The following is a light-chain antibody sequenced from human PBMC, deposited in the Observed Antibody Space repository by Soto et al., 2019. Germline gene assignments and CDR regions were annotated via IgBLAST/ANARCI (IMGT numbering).Light chain of an antibody. CDR1: SSNIGSNT. Sequence: QSVLTQPPSASGTPGQSVTISCSGSSSNIGSNTVNWYQQLPGTAPKLLIYNNNQRPSGVPDRFSGSKSGTSASLAISGLQSEDEADYYCAAWDDSLNGLVFGTGTKVPVL. V-gene: IGLV1-44*01. CDR2: NNN. J-gene: IGLJ1*01. CDR3: AAWDDSLNGLV.